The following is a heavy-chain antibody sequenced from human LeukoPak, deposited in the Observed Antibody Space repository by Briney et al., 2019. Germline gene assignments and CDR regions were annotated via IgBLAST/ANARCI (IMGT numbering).Heavy chain of an antibody. D-gene: IGHD4/OR15-4a*01. V-gene: IGHV3-23*01. J-gene: IGHJ6*04. CDR3: AKPPNYGAYYYGMDV. CDR2: ISYNGGST. CDR1: GFTFTNYA. Sequence: GGSLRLSCAASGFTFTNYAMSGVRQAPGKGLDWVSAISYNGGSTYYSDSVKGRFTISRDNSKNTVYLQMNSLRAEDTAVYYCAKPPNYGAYYYGMDVWGKGTTVTVSS.